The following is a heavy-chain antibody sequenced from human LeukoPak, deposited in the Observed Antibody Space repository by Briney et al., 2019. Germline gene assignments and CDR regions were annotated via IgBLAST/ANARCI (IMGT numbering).Heavy chain of an antibody. Sequence: ASVKVSCKASAGTFSSYSISCVRQAPGQGSEWMGWIIPIFGTANYAQKFQGRVTITADKSTSTAYMELSSLRSEDTAVYYCARDGLWFGELLLENWFDPWGQGTLVTVSS. CDR3: ARDGLWFGELLLENWFDP. CDR2: IIPIFGTA. D-gene: IGHD3-10*01. CDR1: AGTFSSYS. V-gene: IGHV1-69*06. J-gene: IGHJ5*02.